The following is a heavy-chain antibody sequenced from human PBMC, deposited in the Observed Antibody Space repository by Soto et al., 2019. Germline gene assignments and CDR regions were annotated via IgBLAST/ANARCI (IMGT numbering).Heavy chain of an antibody. D-gene: IGHD4-17*01. V-gene: IGHV4-31*03. CDR2: IYYSGST. CDR1: GGSISSGGYY. CDR3: ASTNGDYWYFDL. Sequence: QVQLQESGPGLVKPSQTLSLTCTVSGGSISSGGYYWSWIRQHPGKGLEWIGYIYYSGSTYYNPSLKRRXXIXVXXSKNQFSLKLSSVTAADTAVYYCASTNGDYWYFDLWGRGTLVTVSS. J-gene: IGHJ2*01.